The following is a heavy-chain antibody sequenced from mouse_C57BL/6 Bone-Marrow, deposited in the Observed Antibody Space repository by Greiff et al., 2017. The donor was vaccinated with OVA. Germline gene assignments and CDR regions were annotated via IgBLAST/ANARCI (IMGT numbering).Heavy chain of an antibody. CDR3: ARGGNYDYDACGDY. CDR1: GFNIKDYY. J-gene: IGHJ4*01. Sequence: EVQLQQSGAELVKPGASVKLSCTASGFNIKDYYMHWVKQRTEQGLEWIGRIDPEDGETKYAPKFQGKATINADKSYNKASMQLSSLPSEDTAVYYCARGGNYDYDACGDYWGQGTSVTVSS. V-gene: IGHV14-2*01. D-gene: IGHD2-4*01. CDR2: IDPEDGET.